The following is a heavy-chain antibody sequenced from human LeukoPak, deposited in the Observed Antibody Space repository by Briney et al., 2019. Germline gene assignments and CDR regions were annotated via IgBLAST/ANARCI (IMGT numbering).Heavy chain of an antibody. V-gene: IGHV3-7*01. D-gene: IGHD6-19*01. J-gene: IGHJ4*02. CDR1: GFTFSSYW. Sequence: GGSLRLSCAASGFTFSSYWMSWVRQAPGKGLEWVANIKQDGSEKYYVDSVKGRFTISRDNSKNTLYLQMNSPRAEDTAVYYCAKSKWLVGYFDYWGQGTLVTVSS. CDR2: IKQDGSEK. CDR3: AKSKWLVGYFDY.